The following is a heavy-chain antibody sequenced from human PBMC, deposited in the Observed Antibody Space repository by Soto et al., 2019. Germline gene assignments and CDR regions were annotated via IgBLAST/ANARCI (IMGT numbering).Heavy chain of an antibody. J-gene: IGHJ4*02. V-gene: IGHV3-30*18. Sequence: PGGSLRLSCAASGFTFSSYGMHWVRQAPGKGLEWVAVISYDGSNKYYADSVKGRFTISRDNSKNTLYLQMNSLRAEDTAVYYCAKGISAAAGLFDYWGQGTLVTVSS. CDR3: AKGISAAAGLFDY. CDR2: ISYDGSNK. D-gene: IGHD6-13*01. CDR1: GFTFSSYG.